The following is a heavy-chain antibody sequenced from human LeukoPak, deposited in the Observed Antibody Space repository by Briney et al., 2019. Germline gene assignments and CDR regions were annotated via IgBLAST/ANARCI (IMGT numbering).Heavy chain of an antibody. CDR3: TTEVGYALFDY. Sequence: GGSLRLSCAASGFTFSNAWMSWVRQAPGKGLEWVGRIKSKTDGGTTDYAAPVKGRFTISRDDSRNTLYLQMNSLKTEDTAVYYCTTEVGYALFDYWGQGTLVTVSS. CDR1: GFTFSNAW. D-gene: IGHD5-18*01. CDR2: IKSKTDGGTT. V-gene: IGHV3-15*01. J-gene: IGHJ4*02.